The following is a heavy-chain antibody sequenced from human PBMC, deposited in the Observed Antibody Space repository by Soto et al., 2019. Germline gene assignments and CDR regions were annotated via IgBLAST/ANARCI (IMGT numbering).Heavy chain of an antibody. CDR1: RYTFTSYG. CDR3: ARDPYYGSGTDTLARVGWFDP. CDR2: ISPYDGNT. Sequence: ASVKVSCKDSRYTFTSYGLSWVRQANGQGLEWKGWISPYDGNTNYAQKLQGRVTMTTDTSTSTVYMELSSLRSEDTAVYYCARDPYYGSGTDTLARVGWFDPRGQGSLDTV. J-gene: IGHJ5*02. D-gene: IGHD3-10*01. V-gene: IGHV1-18*01.